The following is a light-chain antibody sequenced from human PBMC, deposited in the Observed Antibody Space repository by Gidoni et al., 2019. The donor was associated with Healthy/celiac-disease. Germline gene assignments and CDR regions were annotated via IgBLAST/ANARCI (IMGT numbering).Light chain of an antibody. CDR1: KLGDKY. V-gene: IGLV3-1*01. CDR3: QAWDSSTNV. Sequence: SYELTQHPSVSVSPGQTASITCSGDKLGDKYACWYQQKPGQSPVLVIYQDSKRPSGIPERFSGSNAGNTATLTISGTQAMDEADYYCQAWDSSTNVFGTGTKVTVL. CDR2: QDS. J-gene: IGLJ1*01.